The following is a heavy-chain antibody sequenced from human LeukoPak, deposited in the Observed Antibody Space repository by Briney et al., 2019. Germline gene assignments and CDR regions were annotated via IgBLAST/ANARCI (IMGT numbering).Heavy chain of an antibody. CDR3: ARVDSSGYYLYYFDY. Sequence: PSETLSLTCTVSGGSISSSSYYWGWIRQPPGKGLEWIGSIYYSGSTYYNPSLKSRVTISVDTSKNQFSLKLSSVTAADTAVYYCARVDSSGYYLYYFDYWGQGTLVTVSS. CDR2: IYYSGST. D-gene: IGHD3-22*01. V-gene: IGHV4-39*07. CDR1: GGSISSSSYY. J-gene: IGHJ4*02.